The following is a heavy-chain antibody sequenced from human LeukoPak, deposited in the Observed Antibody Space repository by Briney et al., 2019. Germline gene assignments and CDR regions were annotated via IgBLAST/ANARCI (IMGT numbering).Heavy chain of an antibody. D-gene: IGHD3-10*01. CDR2: ISYDGSNK. CDR3: AKGSELLYYYGMDV. J-gene: IGHJ6*02. Sequence: GRSLRLSCAASGFTFSSYGMHWVRQAPGKGLEWVAVISYDGSNKYYADSVKGRFTISRDNSKNTLYLQMNSLRAEDTAVYYCAKGSELLYYYGMDVWGQGTTVTVSS. CDR1: GFTFSSYG. V-gene: IGHV3-30*18.